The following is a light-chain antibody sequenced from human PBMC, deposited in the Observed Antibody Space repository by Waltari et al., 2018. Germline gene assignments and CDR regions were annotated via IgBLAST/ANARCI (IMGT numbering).Light chain of an antibody. CDR1: QSVSRAV. Sequence: EIVLTQSPGTLSLSPGESATLSCRASQSVSRAVAWYQQNPGQAPRLLIYGASNRATGIPDRFSGSGSGTDFSLIISRLEPEDFAVYYCQHYVSLPVTFGQGTKVEIK. CDR2: GAS. V-gene: IGKV3-20*01. CDR3: QHYVSLPVT. J-gene: IGKJ1*01.